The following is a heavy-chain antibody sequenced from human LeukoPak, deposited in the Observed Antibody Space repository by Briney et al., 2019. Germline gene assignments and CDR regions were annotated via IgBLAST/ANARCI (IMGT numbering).Heavy chain of an antibody. D-gene: IGHD1-26*01. Sequence: ASVKVSCKASGGTFSSYAISWVRQAPGQGLEWMGIINPSGGSTSYAQKFQGRVTMTRDTSTSTVYMGLSSLRSEDTAVYYCARAQWGLSDYWGQGTLVTVSS. CDR3: ARAQWGLSDY. V-gene: IGHV1-46*01. CDR2: INPSGGST. J-gene: IGHJ4*02. CDR1: GGTFSSYA.